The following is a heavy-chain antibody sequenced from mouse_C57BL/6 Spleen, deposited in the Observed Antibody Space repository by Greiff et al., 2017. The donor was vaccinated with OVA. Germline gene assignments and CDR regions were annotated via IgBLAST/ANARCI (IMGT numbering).Heavy chain of an antibody. V-gene: IGHV3-6*01. J-gene: IGHJ3*01. Sequence: EVHLVESGPGLVKPSQSLSLTCSVTGYSITSGYYWNWIRQFPGNKLEWMGYISYDGSNNYNPSLKNRISITRDTSKNQFFLKLNSVTTEDTATYYCARADYYGSFAYWGQGTLVTVSA. CDR1: GYSITSGYY. CDR2: ISYDGSN. D-gene: IGHD1-1*01. CDR3: ARADYYGSFAY.